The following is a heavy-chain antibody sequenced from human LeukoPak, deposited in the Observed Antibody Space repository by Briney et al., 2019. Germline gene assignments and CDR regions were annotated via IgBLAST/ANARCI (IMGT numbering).Heavy chain of an antibody. CDR2: ISAYNGNT. CDR1: GYTFTSYG. Sequence: ASVKVSCKASGYTFTSYGISWVRQAPGQGLEWMGWISAYNGNTKYAQKLQGRVTMTTDTSTSTAHMEMRSLRSDDTAVYYCARESSGCSDYWGQGTLVTVSS. CDR3: ARESSGCSDY. D-gene: IGHD6-6*01. J-gene: IGHJ4*02. V-gene: IGHV1-18*01.